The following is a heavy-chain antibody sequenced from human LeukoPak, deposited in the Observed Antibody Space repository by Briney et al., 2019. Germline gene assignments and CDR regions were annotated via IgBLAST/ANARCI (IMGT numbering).Heavy chain of an antibody. V-gene: IGHV1-2*02. CDR1: GYTFTGYY. CDR3: ARHRDLDSTGYYYPLFDY. CDR2: INANHGGT. D-gene: IGHD3-22*01. Sequence: ASVKVSCKASGYTFTGYYLHWVRRAPGQGLEWMGWINANHGGTNYAQQFQGRVTMTRDTSISTAYMELSRLRSDDAAVYYCARHRDLDSTGYYYPLFDYWGQGTLVTVSS. J-gene: IGHJ4*01.